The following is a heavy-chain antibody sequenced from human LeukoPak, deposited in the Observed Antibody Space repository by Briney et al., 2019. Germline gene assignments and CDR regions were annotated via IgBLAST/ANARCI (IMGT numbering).Heavy chain of an antibody. CDR2: INPHSGDT. Sequence: ASVKVSCKASGYTFTGYYMHWVRQAPGQGLEWMGWINPHSGDTNYAQKFQGRVTMTRDTSISTAYMELSRLRSDDTAVHYCARAVVSGRYDYWGQGTLVTVSS. D-gene: IGHD1-26*01. CDR1: GYTFTGYY. CDR3: ARAVVSGRYDY. J-gene: IGHJ4*02. V-gene: IGHV1-2*02.